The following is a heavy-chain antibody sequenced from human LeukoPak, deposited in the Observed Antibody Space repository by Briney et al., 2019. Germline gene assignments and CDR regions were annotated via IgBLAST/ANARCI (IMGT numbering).Heavy chain of an antibody. CDR1: GGSVSSGSYY. CDR3: ARGGGGDAFDI. J-gene: IGHJ3*02. V-gene: IGHV4-61*01. Sequence: PSETLSLTCTVSGGSVSSGSYYWSWIRQPPGKGLEWIGYIYYSGSTNYNPSLKSRVTVSVDRSKNQFSLKLSSVTAADTAVYYCARGGGGDAFDIWGQGTMVTVSS. CDR2: IYYSGST. D-gene: IGHD2-15*01.